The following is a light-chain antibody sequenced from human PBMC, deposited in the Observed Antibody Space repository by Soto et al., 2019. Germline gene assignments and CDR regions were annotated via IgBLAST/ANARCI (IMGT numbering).Light chain of an antibody. V-gene: IGLV2-14*01. Sequence: QSALTQPASVSGSPGQSITISCTGTSSDVGGYDYVSWYQQYAGKAPKLTIYNVRNRPSGVSNRFSGSKSGNTASLTISGLQPEDEVDYFCSSYTNSGTVLFGGGTKLTVL. CDR3: SSYTNSGTVL. CDR1: SSDVGGYDY. J-gene: IGLJ2*01. CDR2: NVR.